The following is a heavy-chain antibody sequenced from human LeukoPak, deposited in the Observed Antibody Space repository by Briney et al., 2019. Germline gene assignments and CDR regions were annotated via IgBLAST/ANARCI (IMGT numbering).Heavy chain of an antibody. CDR3: ARDCSGGSCYGAFDI. CDR1: DASIRSGDYY. Sequence: SQTLSLTCTVSDASIRSGDYYWSWIRQPPGKGLEWIGYIYDSGSTYYNPSLKSRITISVDTSENRFSLKLSSVTATDTAVYYYARDCSGGSCYGAFDIWGQGTMVTVSS. J-gene: IGHJ3*02. V-gene: IGHV4-30-4*01. CDR2: IYDSGST. D-gene: IGHD2-15*01.